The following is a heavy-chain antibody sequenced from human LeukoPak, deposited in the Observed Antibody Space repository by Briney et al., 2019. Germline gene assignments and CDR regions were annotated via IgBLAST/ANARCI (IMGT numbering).Heavy chain of an antibody. V-gene: IGHV4-34*01. CDR3: ARERVAPLLGIDY. D-gene: IGHD3-3*01. CDR1: GGSFSGYY. Sequence: SETLSLTCAVYGGSFSGYYWSWIRQPPGKGLEWIGEINHSGSTNYNPSLKGRVTISVDTSKNQFSLKLSSVTAADTAVYYCARERVAPLLGIDYWGQGTLVTVSS. CDR2: INHSGST. J-gene: IGHJ4*02.